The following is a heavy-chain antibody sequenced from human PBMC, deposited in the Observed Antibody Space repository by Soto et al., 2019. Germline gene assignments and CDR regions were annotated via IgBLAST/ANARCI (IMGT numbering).Heavy chain of an antibody. CDR1: GGSISSGGYY. V-gene: IGHV4-31*03. CDR3: ARVRLFYRGLSSDCTNGVCYTRPEHLDV. Sequence: SETLSLTCTVSGGSISSGGYYWSWIRQHPGKGLEWIGYIYYSGSTYYNPSLKSRVTISVDTSKNQFSLKLSSVTAPDTAVYYCARVRLFYRGLSSDCTNGVCYTRPEHLDVWGQGTTVTVSS. CDR2: IYYSGST. J-gene: IGHJ6*02. D-gene: IGHD2-8*01.